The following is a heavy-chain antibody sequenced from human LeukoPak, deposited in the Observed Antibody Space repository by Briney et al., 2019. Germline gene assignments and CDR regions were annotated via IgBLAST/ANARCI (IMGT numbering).Heavy chain of an antibody. J-gene: IGHJ4*02. CDR1: GFTFTTYW. Sequence: GGSLRLSCAASGFTFTTYWMSWVRQAPGKGLEWVANIKQDGTEKYYVDSVKGRFTISRDNAKNSLYLQMNSLRVEDTAVYYCARDGVYYGSGSYAFDYWGQGTLVTVSS. D-gene: IGHD3-10*01. CDR3: ARDGVYYGSGSYAFDY. V-gene: IGHV3-7*01. CDR2: IKQDGTEK.